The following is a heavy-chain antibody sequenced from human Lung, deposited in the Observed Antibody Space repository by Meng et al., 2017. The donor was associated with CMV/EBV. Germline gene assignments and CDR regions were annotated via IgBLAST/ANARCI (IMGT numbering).Heavy chain of an antibody. CDR2: ISYDGSTE. V-gene: IGHV3-30*04. Sequence: LTXVASPGFTLSGYSMHWVRQAPGKGLEWVALISYDGSTEYYADSVRGRFSISRDNSKKTLYVHMNSLRPEDTGIYYCARDVTTLGYSGMDVWGQGXTVTVSS. CDR3: ARDVTTLGYSGMDV. J-gene: IGHJ6*02. D-gene: IGHD4-23*01. CDR1: PGFTLSGYS.